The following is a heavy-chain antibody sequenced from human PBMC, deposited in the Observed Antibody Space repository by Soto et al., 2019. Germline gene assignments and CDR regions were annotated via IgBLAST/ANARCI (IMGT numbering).Heavy chain of an antibody. V-gene: IGHV4-39*01. CDR3: ARVSRSGYDYGWFDP. Sequence: SETLSLTCTVSGGSISSSSYYWGWIRQPPGKGLEWIGSIYYSGSTYYNPSLRSRVTISVDTSKNQFSLKLSSVTAADTAVYYCARVSRSGYDYGWFDPWGQGTLVTVSS. CDR1: GGSISSSSYY. J-gene: IGHJ5*02. CDR2: IYYSGST. D-gene: IGHD5-12*01.